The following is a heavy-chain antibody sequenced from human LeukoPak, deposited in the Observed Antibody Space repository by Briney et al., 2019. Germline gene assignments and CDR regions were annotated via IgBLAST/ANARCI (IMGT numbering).Heavy chain of an antibody. J-gene: IGHJ3*02. CDR2: IVAVNGNT. D-gene: IGHD3-10*01. V-gene: IGHV1-58*01. CDR1: GFTFTRSA. CDR3: ARLIGGGAAGAFDI. Sequence: ASVKVSCKASGFTFTRSAVQWARQARGQRLEWIGWIVAVNGNTNYAQKFQERVTITRDISTSTTYMELNSLRADDTAVYYCARLIGGGAAGAFDIWGQGTMVTVSS.